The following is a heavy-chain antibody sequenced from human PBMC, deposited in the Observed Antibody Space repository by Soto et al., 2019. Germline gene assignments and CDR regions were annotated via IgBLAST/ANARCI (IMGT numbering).Heavy chain of an antibody. D-gene: IGHD1-26*01. CDR3: AAGGGLPRYY. V-gene: IGHV4-30-2*01. CDR2: IYHSGST. CDR1: GGSISSGSYS. Sequence: CAVSGGSISSGSYSWSWIRQPPGKGLEWIGYIYHSGSTYYNPSLKSRVTISVDRSKNQFSLKLSSVTAADTAVYYCAAGGGLPRYYWGRGTLVTGSA. J-gene: IGHJ4*02.